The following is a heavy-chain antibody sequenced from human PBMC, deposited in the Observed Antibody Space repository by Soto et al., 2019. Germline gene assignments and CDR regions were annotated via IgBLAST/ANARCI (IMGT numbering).Heavy chain of an antibody. CDR3: VTTRDGTTFFPH. V-gene: IGHV5-51*01. J-gene: IGHJ4*02. CDR1: GYTFNSFW. Sequence: GESLKISCQGSGYTFNSFWIGWVRQMPGEGLEWMGLMFPWTSDTRYSPSFQGHVSISVDRSAGTGYLQWNSLKASDTAMYYCVTTRDGTTFFPHWGQGTPVTVSS. CDR2: MFPWTSDT. D-gene: IGHD1-7*01.